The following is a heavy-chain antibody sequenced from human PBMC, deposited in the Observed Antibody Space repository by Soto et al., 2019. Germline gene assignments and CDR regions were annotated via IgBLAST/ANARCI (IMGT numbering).Heavy chain of an antibody. J-gene: IGHJ6*02. CDR2: ISAYNGNT. CDR1: GYTFTSYG. Sequence: ASVKVSCKASGYTFTSYGISWVRQAPGQGLEWMGWISAYNGNTNYAQKFQGRVTMTTDTSTSTVYMELRSLRSGDTAVYYCAREMGVVXPAAIPEVDYYYYGMDVWGQGTTVTVSS. CDR3: AREMGVVXPAAIPEVDYYYYGMDV. V-gene: IGHV1-18*04. D-gene: IGHD2-2*02.